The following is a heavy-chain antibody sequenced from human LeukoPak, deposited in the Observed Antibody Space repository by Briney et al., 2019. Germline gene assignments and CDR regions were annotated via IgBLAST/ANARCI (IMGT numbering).Heavy chain of an antibody. CDR1: GGSFSCYY. D-gene: IGHD4-23*01. CDR2: INHSGST. V-gene: IGHV4-34*01. J-gene: IGHJ4*02. CDR3: ARMALATVVIYYFDY. Sequence: SETLSLTCAVYGGSFSCYYWSWIRQPPGKGLEWIGEINHSGSTNYNPSLKSRVTISVDTSKNQFSLKLSSVTAADTAVYYCARMALATVVIYYFDYWGQGTLVTVSS.